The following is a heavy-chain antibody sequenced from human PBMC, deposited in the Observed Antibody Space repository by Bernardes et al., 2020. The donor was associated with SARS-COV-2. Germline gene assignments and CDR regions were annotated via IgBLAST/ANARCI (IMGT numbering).Heavy chain of an antibody. CDR2: IGTSGAIT. V-gene: IGHV3-23*01. CDR3: SKGSGGWYGWGDY. CDR1: GFTFSNYA. J-gene: IGHJ4*02. D-gene: IGHD6-19*01. Sequence: GGSLRLSCAASGFTFSNYAMSWVRQAPGEGLEWVSAIGTSGAITYYADSVKGRFTISRDNSKNTLYLQMNGLRAEDTAVYYCSKGSGGWYGWGDYWGQGTLVTVSS.